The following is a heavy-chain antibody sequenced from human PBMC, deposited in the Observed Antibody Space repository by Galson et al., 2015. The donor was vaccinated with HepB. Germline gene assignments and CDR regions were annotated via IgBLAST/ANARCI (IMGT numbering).Heavy chain of an antibody. CDR3: ARARGYSGYDFRRMAFDI. Sequence: SLRLSCAASGFTFSSYAMHWVRQAPGKGLEWEAVISYDGSNKYYADSVKGRFTISRDNSKNTLYLQMNSLRAEDTAVYYCARARGYSGYDFRRMAFDIWGQGTMVTVSS. V-gene: IGHV3-30*04. CDR2: ISYDGSNK. CDR1: GFTFSSYA. J-gene: IGHJ3*02. D-gene: IGHD5-12*01.